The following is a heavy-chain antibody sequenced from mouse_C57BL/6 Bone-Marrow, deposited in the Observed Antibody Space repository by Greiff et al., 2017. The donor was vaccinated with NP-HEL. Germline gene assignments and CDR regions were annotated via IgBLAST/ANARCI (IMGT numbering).Heavy chain of an antibody. D-gene: IGHD1-1*01. CDR2: IYPGSGST. CDR1: GYTFTSYW. V-gene: IGHV1-55*01. CDR3: ARRYVSSPSYAMDY. J-gene: IGHJ4*01. Sequence: QVQLQQPGAELVKPGASVKMSCKASGYTFTSYWITWVKQRPGQGLEWIGDIYPGSGSTNYNEKFKSKATLTVDTSSSTAYMQLSSLTSEDSAVYYCARRYVSSPSYAMDYWGQGTSVTVSS.